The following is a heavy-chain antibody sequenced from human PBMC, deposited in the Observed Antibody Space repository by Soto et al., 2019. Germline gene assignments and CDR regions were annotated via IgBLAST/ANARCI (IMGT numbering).Heavy chain of an antibody. CDR2: ISGSGGST. CDR1: EFTFSSYA. Sequence: PGGSLRLSCAASEFTFSSYAMSWVRQAPGKGLEWVSAISGSGGSTYYADSVKGRFTISRDNSKNTLYLQMNSLRAEDTAVYYCAKRYCSSTSCYTDNWFDPWGQGTLVTVSS. V-gene: IGHV3-23*01. D-gene: IGHD2-2*02. CDR3: AKRYCSSTSCYTDNWFDP. J-gene: IGHJ5*02.